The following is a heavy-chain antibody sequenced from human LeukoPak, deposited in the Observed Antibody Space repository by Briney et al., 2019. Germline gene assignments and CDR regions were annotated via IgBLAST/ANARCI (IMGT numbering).Heavy chain of an antibody. D-gene: IGHD3-10*01. J-gene: IGHJ5*02. Sequence: GALRLSCAASGFTFSSYWLTWVRQAPGKGLEWVANIKQDGSEKFYVDSVKGRFTISRDSAKNSLYLQMNSLRAEDTAVYYCARANMVRGVGSFFDRNWFDPWGQGTLVTVSS. V-gene: IGHV3-7*04. CDR1: GFTFSSYW. CDR2: IKQDGSEK. CDR3: ARANMVRGVGSFFDRNWFDP.